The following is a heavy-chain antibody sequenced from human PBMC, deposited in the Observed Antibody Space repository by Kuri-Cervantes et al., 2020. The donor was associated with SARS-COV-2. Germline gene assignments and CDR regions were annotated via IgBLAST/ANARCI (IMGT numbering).Heavy chain of an antibody. CDR3: AKSLITFPHDASDV. V-gene: IGHV3-23*01. Sequence: GGSLRLSCAASEFTFRNYAMTWVRQAPGKGLEWVSAISGAGTTYYADSVKGRLSISRDNSRNILYLEMSNLRVEDTAMYYCAKSLITFPHDASDVWGQGTMVTVSS. CDR2: ISGAGTT. CDR1: EFTFRNYA. D-gene: IGHD1-14*01. J-gene: IGHJ3*01.